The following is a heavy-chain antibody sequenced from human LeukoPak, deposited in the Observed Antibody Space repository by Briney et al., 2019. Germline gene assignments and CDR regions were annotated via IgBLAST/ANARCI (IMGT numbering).Heavy chain of an antibody. Sequence: GGSLRLSCAASGFTFSSYAMHWVRQAPGKGLEWGAVISYDGSNKYYADSVKGRFTISRDNSKNTLYLQMNSLRAEDTAVYYCARDFASRLLPSLNGYFDLWGRGTLVTVSS. V-gene: IGHV3-30-3*01. CDR3: ARDFASRLLPSLNGYFDL. J-gene: IGHJ2*01. D-gene: IGHD2-15*01. CDR2: ISYDGSNK. CDR1: GFTFSSYA.